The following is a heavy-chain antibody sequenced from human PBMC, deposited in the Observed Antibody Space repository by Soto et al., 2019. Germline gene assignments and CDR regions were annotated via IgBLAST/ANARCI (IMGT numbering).Heavy chain of an antibody. CDR3: ARGVLANWGPENWFDP. J-gene: IGHJ5*02. CDR1: GASISRGAYY. CDR2: IYYSGSA. Sequence: SETLSLTCSVSGASISRGAYYWSWIRQHPGKGLEWIGNIYYSGSAYYNPSLKSRVAISVDTSQNQFSLRLSSVTAADTAVYYCARGVLANWGPENWFDPWGQGTLVTVSS. V-gene: IGHV4-31*03. D-gene: IGHD7-27*01.